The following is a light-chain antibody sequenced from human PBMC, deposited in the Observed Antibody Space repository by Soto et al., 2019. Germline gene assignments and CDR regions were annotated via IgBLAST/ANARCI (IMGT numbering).Light chain of an antibody. J-gene: IGKJ1*01. CDR2: GIS. V-gene: IGKV3-20*01. CDR1: QSVSSSY. Sequence: EIVLTQSAGTLSLTPGERATLSCRASQSVSSSYLAWYQQKPGQAPRLLMYGISSRATGIPDRFSGSGSGTDFTLTISKLEPEDFAVYYCQQYGNSPRTFGQGTKVDIK. CDR3: QQYGNSPRT.